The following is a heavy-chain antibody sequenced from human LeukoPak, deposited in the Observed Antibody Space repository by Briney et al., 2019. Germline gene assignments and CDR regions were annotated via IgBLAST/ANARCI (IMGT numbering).Heavy chain of an antibody. J-gene: IGHJ6*02. V-gene: IGHV1-69*01. D-gene: IGHD5-12*01. CDR2: IIPIFGTA. CDR3: AREGGYSGYDYYYYGMDV. CDR1: GGTFSSYA. Sequence: SVKVSYKASGGTFSSYAISWVRQAPGQGLEWMGGIIPIFGTANYAQKFQGRVTITADESTSTAYMELSSLRSEDTAVYYCAREGGYSGYDYYYYGMDVWGQGTTVTVSS.